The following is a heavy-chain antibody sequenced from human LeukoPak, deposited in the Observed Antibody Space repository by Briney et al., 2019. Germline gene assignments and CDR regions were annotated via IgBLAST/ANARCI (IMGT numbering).Heavy chain of an antibody. J-gene: IGHJ4*02. CDR1: GFTFSKFW. V-gene: IGHV3-7*04. CDR2: IHPEGNEK. Sequence: PGGSLRLSCLVSGFTFSKFWMSWVRQAPGRGLEWVANIHPEGNEKYHVESVKGRFTISRDNAKNLLFLQMNGLRVEDTAVYSCARGDDFSGDHWGQGTLVTVSS. D-gene: IGHD1-1*01. CDR3: ARGDDFSGDH.